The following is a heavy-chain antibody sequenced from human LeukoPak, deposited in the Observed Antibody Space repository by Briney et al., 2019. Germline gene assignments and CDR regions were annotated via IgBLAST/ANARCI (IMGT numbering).Heavy chain of an antibody. D-gene: IGHD2-2*01. CDR2: ISSSSSYI. Sequence: PGGSLRLSCAASGFTFSSYSMDWVRQAPGKGLEWVSSISSSSSYIYYADSVKGRFTISRDNAKNSLYLQMNSLRAEDTAAYYCARGYCSSTSCYELNYYYYYMDVWGKGTTVTVSS. CDR1: GFTFSSYS. V-gene: IGHV3-21*01. CDR3: ARGYCSSTSCYELNYYYYYMDV. J-gene: IGHJ6*03.